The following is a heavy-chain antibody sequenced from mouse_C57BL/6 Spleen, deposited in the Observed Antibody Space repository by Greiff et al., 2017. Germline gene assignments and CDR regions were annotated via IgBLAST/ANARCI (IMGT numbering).Heavy chain of an antibody. CDR1: GFTFSDYG. CDR3: ARNYYGSSGYAMDY. CDR2: ISSGSSTI. J-gene: IGHJ4*01. Sequence: EVQLVESGGGLVKPGGSLKFSCAASGFTFSDYGMHWVRQAPEKGLEWVAYISSGSSTIYYADTVKGRFTISRDNAKNTLFLQLTSLRSEDTAMYYCARNYYGSSGYAMDYWGQGTSVTVSS. D-gene: IGHD1-1*01. V-gene: IGHV5-17*01.